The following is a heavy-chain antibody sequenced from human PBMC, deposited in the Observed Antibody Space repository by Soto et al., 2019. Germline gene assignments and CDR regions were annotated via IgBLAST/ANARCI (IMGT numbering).Heavy chain of an antibody. J-gene: IGHJ4*02. CDR2: IYWDDDK. CDR3: TLSTIVGTILRFDF. CDR1: GFSLSTSGVG. Sequence: QITLKESGPTLVKPTQTLTLTCTLSGFSLSTSGVGVGWIRQPPGKALEWLALIYWDDDKRYSPSLKSGVTITKDTSKNQVALTMTNMDPVDTATYYCTLSTIVGTILRFDFWGQGTLVTVSS. V-gene: IGHV2-5*02. D-gene: IGHD5-12*01.